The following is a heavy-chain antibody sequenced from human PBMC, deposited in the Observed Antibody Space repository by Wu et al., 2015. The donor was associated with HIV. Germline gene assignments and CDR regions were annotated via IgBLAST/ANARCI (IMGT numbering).Heavy chain of an antibody. Sequence: QVRLVQSGPEVKKPGASVKVSCKAFGYTFPSYTINWVRQAPGQGLEWMGGILPTFGTADYAQKFRDRVTITADISTSTTYMELSSLRSEDTAVYYCATDGDYISGSVYWGQGTLVTVSS. CDR2: ILPTFGTA. J-gene: IGHJ4*02. D-gene: IGHD6-19*01. V-gene: IGHV1-69*06. CDR3: ATDGDYISGSVY. CDR1: GYTFPSYT.